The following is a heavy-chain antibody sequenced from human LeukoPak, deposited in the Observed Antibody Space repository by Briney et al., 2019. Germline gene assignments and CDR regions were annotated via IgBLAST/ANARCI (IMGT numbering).Heavy chain of an antibody. J-gene: IGHJ3*02. CDR2: LSYDGSNK. CDR3: ARSTTAGAFDI. V-gene: IGHV3-30*04. Sequence: GGSLRLSCAASVFTFSNYAMHWVRQAPGEGLEWLAVLSYDGSNKYYADSVKGRFTVSRDNSQNSLYLQMNSLRAEDTALYYCARSTTAGAFDIWGQGTMVTVSS. D-gene: IGHD4-17*01. CDR1: VFTFSNYA.